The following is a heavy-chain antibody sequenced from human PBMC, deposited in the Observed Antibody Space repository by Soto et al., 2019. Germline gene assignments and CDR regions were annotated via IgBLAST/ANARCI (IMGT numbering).Heavy chain of an antibody. CDR1: GGTFSSYA. CDR2: IIPIFGTA. J-gene: IGHJ4*02. CDR3: ARGFRTYSSSWYIDY. V-gene: IGHV1-69*13. D-gene: IGHD6-13*01. Sequence: GASVKVSCKASGGTFSSYAISWVRQAPGQGLEWMGGIIPIFGTANYAQKFQGRVTITADESTSTAYMELSSLRSEDTAVYYCARGFRTYSSSWYIDYWGQGTLVTVSS.